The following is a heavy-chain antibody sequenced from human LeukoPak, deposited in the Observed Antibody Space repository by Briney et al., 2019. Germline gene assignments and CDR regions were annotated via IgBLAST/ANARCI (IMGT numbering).Heavy chain of an antibody. J-gene: IGHJ3*02. CDR2: IYYSGST. CDR1: GGSISSHY. CDR3: ATLHDNDRSGYPDTFDM. D-gene: IGHD3-22*01. Sequence: PSETLSLTCTVSGGSISSHYWSWIRQPPGKGLEWIGYIYYSGSTKYNPSPQSRVTISLDRSENNFSLKLTSVTAAGTAVYYCATLHDNDRSGYPDTFDMWGQGTVVTVSS. V-gene: IGHV4-59*11.